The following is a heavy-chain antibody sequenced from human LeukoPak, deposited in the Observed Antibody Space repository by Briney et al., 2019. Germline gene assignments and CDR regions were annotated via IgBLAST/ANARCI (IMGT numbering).Heavy chain of an antibody. J-gene: IGHJ4*02. Sequence: PSETLSLTCAVSNYSITSGYFWGWIRQPPGKGLEWVASIYHSGTTYYNPSLRNRVTLFVDTSKNQFSLKLTSLTAADTAVYYCARDGVFHDSDGYSFDYWGQGTLVTVSS. V-gene: IGHV4-38-2*02. D-gene: IGHD3-22*01. CDR3: ARDGVFHDSDGYSFDY. CDR1: NYSITSGYF. CDR2: IYHSGTT.